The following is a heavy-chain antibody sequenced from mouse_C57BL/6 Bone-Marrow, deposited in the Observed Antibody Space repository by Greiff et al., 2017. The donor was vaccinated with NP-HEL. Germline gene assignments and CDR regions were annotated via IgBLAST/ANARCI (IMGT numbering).Heavy chain of an antibody. J-gene: IGHJ1*03. V-gene: IGHV5-12*01. CDR3: ARHGLLRSSYWYFDV. Sequence: EVHLVESGGGLVQPGGSLKLSCAASGFTFSDYYMYWVRQTPEKRLEWVAYISNGGGSTYYPDTVKGRFTISRDNAKNTLYLQMSRLKSEDTAMYYCARHGLLRSSYWYFDVWGTGTTVTVSS. D-gene: IGHD1-1*01. CDR2: ISNGGGST. CDR1: GFTFSDYY.